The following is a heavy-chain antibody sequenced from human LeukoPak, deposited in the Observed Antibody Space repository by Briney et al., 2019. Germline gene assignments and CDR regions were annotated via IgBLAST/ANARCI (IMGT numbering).Heavy chain of an antibody. CDR2: ISSNGGST. J-gene: IGHJ5*02. D-gene: IGHD3-10*01. V-gene: IGHV3-64D*06. Sequence: QPGGSLRLSCSASGFTFSSYAMHRVRQAPGKGLEYVSAISSNGGSTYYADSVKGRFTISRDNSKNTLYLQMSSLRAEDTAVYYCVKDFSHTMVRGDVDPWGQGTLVTVSS. CDR1: GFTFSSYA. CDR3: VKDFSHTMVRGDVDP.